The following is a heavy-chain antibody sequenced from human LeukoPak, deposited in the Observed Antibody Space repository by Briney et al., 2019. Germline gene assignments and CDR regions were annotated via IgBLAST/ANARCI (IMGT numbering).Heavy chain of an antibody. D-gene: IGHD5-12*01. V-gene: IGHV3-23*01. CDR3: AKVQNVEMATIHTPYFFGY. J-gene: IGHJ4*02. CDR2: ISGSGGTT. Sequence: GGSLRLSCAASGFTFSTYAMSWVRQAPGKGLEWVSGISGSGGTTYSADSVKGRFTISRDNSKNTLYLQMNSLRAEDTAVYYCAKVQNVEMATIHTPYFFGYWGQGTLVTVSS. CDR1: GFTFSTYA.